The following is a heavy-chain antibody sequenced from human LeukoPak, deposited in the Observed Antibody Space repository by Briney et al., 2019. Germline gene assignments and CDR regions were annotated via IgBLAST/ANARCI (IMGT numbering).Heavy chain of an antibody. CDR1: GFTFSSYS. V-gene: IGHV3-21*01. D-gene: IGHD3-10*01. CDR2: ISSSSSYI. CDR3: ARDPVAYYYGSGSYYSFFDY. J-gene: IGHJ4*02. Sequence: GGSLRLSCAASGFTFSSYSMNWVRQAPGKGLEWVSSISSSSSYIYYADSVKGRFTISRDNAKNSLYLQMNSLRAEDTAVYYCARDPVAYYYGSGSYYSFFDYWGQGTLVTVSS.